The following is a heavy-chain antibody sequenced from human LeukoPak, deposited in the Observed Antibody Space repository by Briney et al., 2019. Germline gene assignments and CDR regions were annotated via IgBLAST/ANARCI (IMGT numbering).Heavy chain of an antibody. CDR1: GFTFSTYW. J-gene: IGHJ4*02. D-gene: IGHD1-26*01. CDR2: IKPDGSEK. CDR3: LRSGGY. Sequence: GGSLRLSCAASGFTFSTYWMNWVRQAPGRGLEWVANIKPDGSEKYFVDSVKGRFTISRDNAKNSLYLQMNSLRAEDTAVYYCLRSGGYWGQGTPVTVSS. V-gene: IGHV3-7*01.